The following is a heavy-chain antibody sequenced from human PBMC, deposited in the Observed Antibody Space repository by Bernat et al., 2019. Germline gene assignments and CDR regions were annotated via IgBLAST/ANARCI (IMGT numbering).Heavy chain of an antibody. CDR1: GFTFSSYA. Sequence: QVQLVESGGGVVQPGRSLRLSCAASGFTFSSYAMHWVRQAPGKGLEWVAVISYDGSNKYYADSVKGRFTISRDNYKNTLYLQMNSLRAEDTAVYYCARDKVEWFRDKGNWFDPWGQGTLVTVSS. CDR2: ISYDGSNK. CDR3: ARDKVEWFRDKGNWFDP. J-gene: IGHJ5*02. D-gene: IGHD3-10*01. V-gene: IGHV3-30*01.